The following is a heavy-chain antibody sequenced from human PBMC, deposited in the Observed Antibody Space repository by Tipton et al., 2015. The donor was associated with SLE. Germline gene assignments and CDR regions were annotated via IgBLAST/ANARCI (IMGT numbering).Heavy chain of an antibody. V-gene: IGHV4-59*01. J-gene: IGHJ5*02. CDR2: KYYSGST. Sequence: PGLVKPSETLSLTCSVSNGSIGSDYWTWIRQPPGKGLEWIGYKYYSGSTKYNPSLKSRVTISVDTSKNQFSLNISSVTAADTAVYYCAREVTEYGGDLDPWGQGTQVTVSS. CDR1: NGSIGSDY. CDR3: AREVTEYGGDLDP. D-gene: IGHD2-21*02.